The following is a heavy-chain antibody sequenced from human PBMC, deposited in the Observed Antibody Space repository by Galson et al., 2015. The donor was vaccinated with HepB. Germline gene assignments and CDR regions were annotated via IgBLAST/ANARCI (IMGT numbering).Heavy chain of an antibody. V-gene: IGHV3-21*01. Sequence: SLRLSCAASGFTFSNYNMNWVRQAPGKGLEWVSSINSGSSCIYYADSVKGRFTISRDNAKNSLYLQMNSLRVEDTAVYYCARVQYYDSSGLLFWGQGTLVTVSS. D-gene: IGHD3-22*01. J-gene: IGHJ4*02. CDR3: ARVQYYDSSGLLF. CDR1: GFTFSNYN. CDR2: INSGSSCI.